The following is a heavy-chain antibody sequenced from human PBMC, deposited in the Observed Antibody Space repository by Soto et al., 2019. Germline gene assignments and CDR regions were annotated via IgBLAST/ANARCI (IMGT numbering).Heavy chain of an antibody. CDR1: VASISSSSYY. CDR2: IYYSGST. V-gene: IGHV4-39*01. CDR3: ARLTHEFATVRTNWFDP. Sequence: QLQLQESGPGLVKPSETLSPPCTVSVASISSSSYYWGWFRQPPEKGLEWLGSIYYSGSTYYNPSLKSRVTISVDTSKNQFSLKLSSVTAADTAVYYCARLTHEFATVRTNWFDPWGQGTLVTVSS. J-gene: IGHJ5*02. D-gene: IGHD4-17*01.